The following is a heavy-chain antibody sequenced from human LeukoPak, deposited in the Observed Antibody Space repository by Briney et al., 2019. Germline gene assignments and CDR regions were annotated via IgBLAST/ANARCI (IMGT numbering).Heavy chain of an antibody. V-gene: IGHV4-4*07. Sequence: SETLSLTCSVSGGSISSYCWSWIRQPAGKGLEWIGRIYPSGSINYNPSLKSRVTITIDKSKNQFSLRLTSVTAADPAVYYCARDRSGYSEYYFDYWGQGTLVSVSS. CDR1: GGSISSYC. J-gene: IGHJ4*02. CDR3: ARDRSGYSEYYFDY. CDR2: IYPSGSI. D-gene: IGHD5-12*01.